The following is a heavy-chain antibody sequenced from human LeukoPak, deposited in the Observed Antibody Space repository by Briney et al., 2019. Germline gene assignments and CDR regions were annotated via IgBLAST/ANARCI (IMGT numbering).Heavy chain of an antibody. Sequence: SETLSLTCTVSGGSISSYYWSWIRQPAGKGLEWIGRIYTSGSTNYNPSLKSRVTMSVDTSKNQFSLKLSSVTAADTAVYYCARVVQAAAGDTYYYYMDVWSKGTTVTVSS. CDR1: GGSISSYY. D-gene: IGHD6-13*01. J-gene: IGHJ6*03. V-gene: IGHV4-4*07. CDR3: ARVVQAAAGDTYYYYMDV. CDR2: IYTSGST.